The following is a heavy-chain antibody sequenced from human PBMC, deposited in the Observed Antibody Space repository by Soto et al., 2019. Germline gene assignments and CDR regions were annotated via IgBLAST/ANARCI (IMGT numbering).Heavy chain of an antibody. J-gene: IGHJ4*02. Sequence: GGSLRLSCSASGFTLSNDLVHWVRQSPGKGLEWVSYISSSSTYIYYADSVKGRFTISRDNAKNSLYLQMNSLRAEDTAVYYCLIAVAGSFAPDYWGQGTLVTVSS. CDR1: GFTLSNDL. D-gene: IGHD6-19*01. CDR2: ISSSSTYI. V-gene: IGHV3-21*01. CDR3: LIAVAGSFAPDY.